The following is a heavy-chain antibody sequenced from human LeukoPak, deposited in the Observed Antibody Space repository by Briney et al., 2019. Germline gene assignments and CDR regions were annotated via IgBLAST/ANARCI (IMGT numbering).Heavy chain of an antibody. D-gene: IGHD3-10*01. CDR1: GFTFSNAW. CDR3: TTYGSGSSLMGY. J-gene: IGHJ4*02. CDR2: SKSKTDGGTT. V-gene: IGHV3-15*01. Sequence: PGGSLRLSCAASGFTFSNAWMTWVRQAPGRGLEWVGRSKSKTDGGTTDNAAPVKGRFSILREDSKNTVYLQMNSLKTEDTAVYYCTTYGSGSSLMGYWGQGTLVSVSS.